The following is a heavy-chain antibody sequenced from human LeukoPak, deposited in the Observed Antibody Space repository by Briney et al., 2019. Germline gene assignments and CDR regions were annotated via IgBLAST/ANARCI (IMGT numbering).Heavy chain of an antibody. D-gene: IGHD6-13*01. CDR3: ARGWGIAAASAFDI. Sequence: ASVKVPCKASGYTFTSYAMHWVRQAPGQRLEWMGWINAGNGNTKYSQKFQGRVTITRDTSASTAYMELSSLRSEDTAVYYCARGWGIAAASAFDIWGQGTMVTVSS. CDR2: INAGNGNT. J-gene: IGHJ3*02. V-gene: IGHV1-3*01. CDR1: GYTFTSYA.